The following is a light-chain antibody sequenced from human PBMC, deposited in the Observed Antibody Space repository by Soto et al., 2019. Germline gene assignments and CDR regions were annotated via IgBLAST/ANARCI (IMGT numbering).Light chain of an antibody. CDR2: EVS. Sequence: QPVLTQPASVSGSPGQSITISCTGTSSDVGGYDHVSWYQQYPGKAPKLMIYEVSNRPSGVSNRFSGSKSGNTASLTISGLQAEDEADYYCSSYTSSSTLVFGTGTKLTVL. CDR3: SSYTSSSTLV. J-gene: IGLJ1*01. V-gene: IGLV2-14*01. CDR1: SSDVGGYDH.